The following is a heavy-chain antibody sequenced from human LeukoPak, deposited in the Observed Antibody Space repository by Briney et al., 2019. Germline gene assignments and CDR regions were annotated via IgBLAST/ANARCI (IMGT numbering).Heavy chain of an antibody. Sequence: GGSLRLSCAASGFTISNYAMTWVRQAPGKGLEWVSAIRSSGRSTYYADSVKGRFTISRDNPKNTLYLQMNSLRAEDTAVYYCAQGGEGERYPDFDYWGQGTLVTVSS. J-gene: IGHJ4*02. CDR2: IRSSGRST. D-gene: IGHD1-26*01. V-gene: IGHV3-23*01. CDR1: GFTISNYA. CDR3: AQGGEGERYPDFDY.